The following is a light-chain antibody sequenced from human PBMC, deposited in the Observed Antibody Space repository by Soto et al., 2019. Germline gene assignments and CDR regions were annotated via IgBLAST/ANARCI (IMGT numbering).Light chain of an antibody. J-gene: IGKJ1*01. Sequence: DIVMTQSPDSLAVSLGERATINCKSRQSVLHSSNNKNYLAWYQQKAGXHPXLLIYWASTRESGVPDRFSGGGSGTDFTLTISSLQAEDVAVDYCQQYYSARTFGQGTKVDIK. CDR3: QQYYSART. CDR1: QSVLHSSNNKNY. V-gene: IGKV4-1*01. CDR2: WAS.